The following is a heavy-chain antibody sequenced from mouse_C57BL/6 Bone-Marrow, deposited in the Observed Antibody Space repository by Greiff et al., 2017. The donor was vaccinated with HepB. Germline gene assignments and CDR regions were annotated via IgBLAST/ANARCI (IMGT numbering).Heavy chain of an antibody. V-gene: IGHV1-19*01. J-gene: IGHJ4*01. CDR3: ARYDLPGVDY. D-gene: IGHD2-3*01. CDR1: GYTFTDYY. CDR2: INPYNGGT. Sequence: VQLKESGPVLVKPGASVKMSCKASGYTFTDYYMNWVKQSHGKSLEWIGVINPYNGGTSYNQKFKGKATLTVDKSSSTAYMELNSLTSEDSAVYYCARYDLPGVDYWGQGTSVTVSS.